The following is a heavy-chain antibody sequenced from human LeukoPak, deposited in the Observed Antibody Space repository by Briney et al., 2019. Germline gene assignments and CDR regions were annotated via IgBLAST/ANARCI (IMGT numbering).Heavy chain of an antibody. CDR1: GYTFTGYY. J-gene: IGHJ4*02. V-gene: IGHV1-2*02. Sequence: GASVKVSCKASGYTFTGYYMHWVRQAPGQGLEWMGWINPNSGGTNYAQMFQGRVTMTRDTSITTAYMELSSLRSDDTAVYYCARGGLVVVAATPYYLDHWGQGTLVTVSS. CDR3: ARGGLVVVAATPYYLDH. CDR2: INPNSGGT. D-gene: IGHD2-15*01.